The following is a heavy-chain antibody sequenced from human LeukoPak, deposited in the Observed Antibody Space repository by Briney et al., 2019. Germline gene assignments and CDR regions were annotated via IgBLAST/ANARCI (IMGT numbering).Heavy chain of an antibody. J-gene: IGHJ4*02. CDR3: ASDGSPYYYGSGSYSVTFDY. V-gene: IGHV3-30*04. D-gene: IGHD3-10*01. CDR2: ISYDGSNK. Sequence: PGGSLRLSCAASGFTFSSYAMHWVRQAPGKGLEWVAVISYDGSNKYYADSVKGRFTISRDNSKNTLYLQMNSLRDENTAVYYCASDGSPYYYGSGSYSVTFDYWGQGTLATVSS. CDR1: GFTFSSYA.